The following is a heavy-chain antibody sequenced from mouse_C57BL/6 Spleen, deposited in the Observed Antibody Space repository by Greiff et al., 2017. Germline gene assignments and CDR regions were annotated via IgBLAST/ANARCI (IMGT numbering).Heavy chain of an antibody. Sequence: EVKLQESGEGLVKPGGSLKLSCAASGFTFSSYAMSWVRQTPEKRLEWVAYISSGGDYIYYADTVKGRFTISRDNARNTLYLQMSSLKSEDTAMYYCTRALYGSSFDYWGQGTTLTVSS. V-gene: IGHV5-9-1*02. CDR1: GFTFSSYA. D-gene: IGHD1-1*01. CDR3: TRALYGSSFDY. CDR2: ISSGGDYI. J-gene: IGHJ2*01.